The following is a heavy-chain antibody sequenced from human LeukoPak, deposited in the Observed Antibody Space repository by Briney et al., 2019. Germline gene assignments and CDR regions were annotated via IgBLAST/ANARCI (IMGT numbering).Heavy chain of an antibody. CDR1: GFTFSSYA. CDR2: LTSSGIST. V-gene: IGHV3-23*01. CDR3: AKATTGGSYPTLDY. Sequence: PGGSLRLSCAASGFTFSSYAMSWVRQAPGKGLEWVSALTSSGISTYYTDFVKGRFTISRDHSKNTLYLQMNGLRAEDTAVYYCAKATTGGSYPTLDYWGQGALVTVSS. D-gene: IGHD1-26*01. J-gene: IGHJ4*02.